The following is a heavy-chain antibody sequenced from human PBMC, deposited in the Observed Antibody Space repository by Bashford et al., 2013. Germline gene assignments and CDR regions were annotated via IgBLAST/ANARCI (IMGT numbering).Heavy chain of an antibody. CDR3: ARDRGSGQDAFDI. Sequence: WFRHGVQEGAWSGSSSISSSSSYIYYADSVKGRFTISRDNAKNSLYLQMNSLRAEDTAVYYCARDRGSGQDAFDIWGQGTMVTVSS. D-gene: IGHD3-10*01. J-gene: IGHJ3*02. CDR2: ISSSSSYI. V-gene: IGHV3-21*01.